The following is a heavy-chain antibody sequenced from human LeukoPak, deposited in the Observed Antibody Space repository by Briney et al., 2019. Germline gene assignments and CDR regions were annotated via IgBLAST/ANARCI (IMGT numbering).Heavy chain of an antibody. J-gene: IGHJ4*02. D-gene: IGHD6-19*01. V-gene: IGHV3-74*01. CDR3: ARGLYSSGWYEDYFDY. Sequence: TGGSLRLSCAASGFTFSSYWMHWVRQAPGKGLVWVSRINSDGSSTSYADSVKGRFTISRDNAKNTPYLQMDSLRAEDTAVYYCARGLYSSGWYEDYFDYWGQGTLVTVSS. CDR2: INSDGSST. CDR1: GFTFSSYW.